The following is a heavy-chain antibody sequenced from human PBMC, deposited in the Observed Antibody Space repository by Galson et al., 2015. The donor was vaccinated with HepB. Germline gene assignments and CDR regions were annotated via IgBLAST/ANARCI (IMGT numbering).Heavy chain of an antibody. CDR1: GGSLTSGTYY. Sequence: TLSLTCAVSGGSLTSGTYYWSWVRQHPEKGLEWIGYVLSSGSTYYNPSLKSRITISVDTSKNQFSLKLSSVTAADTAVYYCARYLVVDAFDIWGQGTMVTVSS. CDR3: ARYLVVDAFDI. J-gene: IGHJ3*02. D-gene: IGHD2/OR15-2a*01. CDR2: VLSSGST. V-gene: IGHV4-31*11.